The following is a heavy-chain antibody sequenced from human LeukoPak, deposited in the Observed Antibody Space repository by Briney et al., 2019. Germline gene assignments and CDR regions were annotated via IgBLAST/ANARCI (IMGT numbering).Heavy chain of an antibody. D-gene: IGHD5-18*01. CDR3: ARDLYSYGYSVQDY. CDR2: IYYTEST. Sequence: SETLSLTCDVSGYSISSGYYWGWIRQPPGKGLDWIGSIYYTESTYYNPSLKSRLTISFDTSKSQFSLKLRSVTAAGTAVYYCARDLYSYGYSVQDYWGQGTLVTVSS. J-gene: IGHJ4*02. CDR1: GYSISSGYY. V-gene: IGHV4-38-2*02.